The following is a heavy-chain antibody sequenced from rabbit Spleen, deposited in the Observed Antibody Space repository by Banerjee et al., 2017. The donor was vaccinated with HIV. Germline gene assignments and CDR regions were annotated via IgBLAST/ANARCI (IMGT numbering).Heavy chain of an antibody. D-gene: IGHD1-1*01. CDR2: IYGGSSGRT. V-gene: IGHV1S45*01. CDR3: ARSGSGGAFNL. J-gene: IGHJ4*01. CDR1: GFTISSSYY. Sequence: QEQLEESGGGLVQPEGSLALTCKASGFTISSSYYMCWVRQAPGKGLEWIACIYGGSSGRTYYANWAKGRLTISKTSSTTVTLQLNSLTAADTATYFCARSGSGGAFNLWGPGTLVTVS.